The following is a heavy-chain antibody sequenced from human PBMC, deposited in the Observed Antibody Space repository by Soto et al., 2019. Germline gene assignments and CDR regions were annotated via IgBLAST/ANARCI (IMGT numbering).Heavy chain of an antibody. J-gene: IGHJ6*02. CDR1: GYTFTGYY. V-gene: IGHV1-2*04. CDR3: ARALGCGGDCYYYYYGMDV. Sequence: GASVKVSCKASGYTFTGYYMHWVRQAPGQGLDWMGWINPNSGGTNYAQKFQGWVTMTRDTSISTAYMELSRLRSDDTAVYYCARALGCGGDCYYYYYGMDVWGQGTTVTVSS. CDR2: INPNSGGT. D-gene: IGHD2-21*02.